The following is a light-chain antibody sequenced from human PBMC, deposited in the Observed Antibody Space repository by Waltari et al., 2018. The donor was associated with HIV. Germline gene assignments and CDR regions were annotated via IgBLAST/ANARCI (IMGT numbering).Light chain of an antibody. Sequence: AIRMTQSPSSFSASTGDRVTITCRASQDISSSLAWYQQKPGRAPKLLIYAASTLQSGVPSRFSGSGSGTDFTLTISCLQSEDFATYYCQQYYDYLRTFGQVTKVEIK. J-gene: IGKJ1*01. CDR3: QQYYDYLRT. CDR1: QDISSS. V-gene: IGKV1-8*01. CDR2: AAS.